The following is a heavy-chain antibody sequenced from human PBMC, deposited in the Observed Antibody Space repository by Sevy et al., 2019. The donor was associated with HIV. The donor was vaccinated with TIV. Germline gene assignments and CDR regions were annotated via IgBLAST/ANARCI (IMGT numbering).Heavy chain of an antibody. CDR3: AKRGGQYDLGMDV. CDR2: INGDGSYT. J-gene: IGHJ6*02. Sequence: GGSLRLSCAASGFTFSGYWMHWVRQVPGKGLAWLSRINGDGSYTKYGDSARGRFTISRDNAKKSLYLQMNSLRAEDTAIYFCAKRGGQYDLGMDVWGQGTTVTVSS. CDR1: GFTFSGYW. D-gene: IGHD1-1*01. V-gene: IGHV3-74*01.